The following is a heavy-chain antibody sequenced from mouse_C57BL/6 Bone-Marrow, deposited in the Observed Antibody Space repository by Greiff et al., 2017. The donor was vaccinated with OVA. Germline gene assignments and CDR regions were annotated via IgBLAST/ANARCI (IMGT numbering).Heavy chain of an antibody. CDR3: ARDQGYGSSFWYFDV. Sequence: EVHLVESGGGLVKPGGSLKLSCAASGFTFSSYAMSWVRQTPEKRLEWVATISDGGSYTYYPDNVKGRFTISRDNAKNNLYLQMSHLKSEDTAMYYCARDQGYGSSFWYFDVWGTGTTVTVSS. D-gene: IGHD1-1*01. J-gene: IGHJ1*03. CDR2: ISDGGSYT. V-gene: IGHV5-4*01. CDR1: GFTFSSYA.